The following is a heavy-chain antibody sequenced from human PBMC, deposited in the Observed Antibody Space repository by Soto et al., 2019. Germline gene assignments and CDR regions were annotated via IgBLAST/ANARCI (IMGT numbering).Heavy chain of an antibody. Sequence: QVQLVESGGGMVQPGTSLRLSCAASGFTFSTYGIHWVRQAPGKGLEWVALISYDGGSKYYGDSVKGRFIISRDNSHNTVSLQMNSLRADDTAVYFCAKEQLAMTVVVADYFDSWGQGTLVTVSS. CDR3: AKEQLAMTVVVADYFDS. J-gene: IGHJ4*02. CDR1: GFTFSTYG. V-gene: IGHV3-30*18. D-gene: IGHD3-22*01. CDR2: ISYDGGSK.